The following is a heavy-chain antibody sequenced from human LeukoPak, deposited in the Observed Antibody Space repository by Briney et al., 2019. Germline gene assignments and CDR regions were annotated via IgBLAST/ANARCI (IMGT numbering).Heavy chain of an antibody. D-gene: IGHD3-3*01. CDR2: INHSGST. Sequence: SETLSLTCAVYGGSFSGYYWSWIRQPPGKGLEWIGEINHSGSTNYNPSLKSRVTISVDTSKNQFSLKLSSVTAADTAVYYCARAYYDFWSEGYYFDYWGQGTLVTVSS. J-gene: IGHJ4*02. V-gene: IGHV4-34*01. CDR1: GGSFSGYY. CDR3: ARAYYDFWSEGYYFDY.